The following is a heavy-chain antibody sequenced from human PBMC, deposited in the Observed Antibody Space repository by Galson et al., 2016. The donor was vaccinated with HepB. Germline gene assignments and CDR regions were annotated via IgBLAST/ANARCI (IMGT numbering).Heavy chain of an antibody. V-gene: IGHV5-51*01. CDR3: ARHPTKYYYDSYPLDY. D-gene: IGHD3-22*01. J-gene: IGHJ4*02. CDR1: RYTFSTYW. CDR2: VYPGDSNV. Sequence: QSGAEVTKPGESLKISCKTSRYTFSTYWIGWVRQMPGKGLEYMGIVYPGDSNVTYSPSFQGQVTISADRSSNTAYLQWSSLKASDTAIYYCARHPTKYYYDSYPLDYWGQGTLVTVSS.